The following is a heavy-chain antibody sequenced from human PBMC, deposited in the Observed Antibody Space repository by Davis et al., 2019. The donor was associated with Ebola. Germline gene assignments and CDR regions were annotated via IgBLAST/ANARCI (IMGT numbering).Heavy chain of an antibody. CDR1: GYTFTSYD. V-gene: IGHV1-8*01. Sequence: ASVKVSCKASGYTFTSYDINWVRQATGQGLEWMGWMNPNRGNTGYAQKFQGRVTMTRNTSISTAYMELSSLRSEDTAVYYCARYGSSWYGNPYYNCGMDVWGQGTTVTVSS. CDR3: ARYGSSWYGNPYYNCGMDV. CDR2: MNPNRGNT. D-gene: IGHD6-13*01. J-gene: IGHJ6*02.